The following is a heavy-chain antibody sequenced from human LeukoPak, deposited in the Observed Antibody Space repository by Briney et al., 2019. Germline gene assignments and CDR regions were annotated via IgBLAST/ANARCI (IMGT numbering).Heavy chain of an antibody. D-gene: IGHD3-22*01. CDR1: GGSFSGYF. J-gene: IGHJ4*02. CDR2: INHRGST. CDR3: ARGSIYYGDSSAYFEY. V-gene: IGHV4-34*01. Sequence: SETLSLTCSVYGGSFSGYFWTYIRQPPGKGLDWIGEINHRGSTSYNPSLKSRVTISRDTSKNQFSLRLTSVTATDTAVYYCARGSIYYGDSSAYFEYWGQGSLVTVSS.